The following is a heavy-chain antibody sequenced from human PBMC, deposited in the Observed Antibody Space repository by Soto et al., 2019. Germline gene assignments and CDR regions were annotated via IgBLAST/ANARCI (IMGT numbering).Heavy chain of an antibody. CDR2: IYYSGST. CDR3: VRESSGYYVD. J-gene: IGHJ4*02. D-gene: IGHD3-22*01. Sequence: KSSETLSLTCTVSGGSISSYYWSWIRQPPGKGLEWIGYIYYSGSTNYNPSLKSRVTISVDTSKNQFSLKLSSVTAADTAVYYCVRESSGYYVDWGQGTLVTVSS. V-gene: IGHV4-59*01. CDR1: GGSISSYY.